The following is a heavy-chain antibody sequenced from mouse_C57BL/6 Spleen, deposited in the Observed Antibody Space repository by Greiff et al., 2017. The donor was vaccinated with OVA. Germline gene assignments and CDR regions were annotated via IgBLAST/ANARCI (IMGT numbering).Heavy chain of an antibody. Sequence: VMLVESGAELARPGASVKLSCKASGYNFTSYGISWVKQRTGQGLEWIGEIYPRSGNTYYNEKFKGKATLTADKSSSTAYMELRSLTSEDSAVYFCARSGDYDGDWYFDVWGTGTTVTVSS. V-gene: IGHV1-81*01. CDR3: ARSGDYDGDWYFDV. CDR2: IYPRSGNT. D-gene: IGHD2-4*01. J-gene: IGHJ1*03. CDR1: GYNFTSYG.